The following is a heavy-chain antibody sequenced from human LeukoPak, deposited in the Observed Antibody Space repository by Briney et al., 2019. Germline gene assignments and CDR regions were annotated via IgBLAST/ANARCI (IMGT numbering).Heavy chain of an antibody. CDR3: AKGRHSSGWPNWFDP. CDR2: MNPKSGDT. Sequence: ASVKVSCKASGYTFTSYGISWVRQASGQGLEWVGWMNPKSGDTGYAQKFQGRVTITRNTSISTAYMELSSLRSEDTAVYYCAKGRHSSGWPNWFDPWGQGTLVTVSS. CDR1: GYTFTSYG. V-gene: IGHV1-8*03. J-gene: IGHJ5*02. D-gene: IGHD6-19*01.